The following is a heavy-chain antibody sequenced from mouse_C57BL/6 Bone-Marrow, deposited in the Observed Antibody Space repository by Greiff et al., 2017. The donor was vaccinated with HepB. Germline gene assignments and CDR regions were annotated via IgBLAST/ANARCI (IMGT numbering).Heavy chain of an antibody. D-gene: IGHD1-1*01. CDR1: GYTFPSYW. Sequence: QVQLQQPGAELVMPGASVKLSCKASGYTFPSYWMHWVKQRPGQGLEWIGEIDPSDSYTNYNQKFKGKSTLTVDKSSSTAYMQLSSLTSEDSAVYYCARSSYYYGSSYAMDYWGQGTSVTVSS. CDR3: ARSSYYYGSSYAMDY. CDR2: IDPSDSYT. V-gene: IGHV1-69*01. J-gene: IGHJ4*01.